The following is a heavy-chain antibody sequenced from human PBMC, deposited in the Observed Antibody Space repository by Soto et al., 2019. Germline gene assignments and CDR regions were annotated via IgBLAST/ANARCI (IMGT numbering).Heavy chain of an antibody. CDR2: VSSSGTT. J-gene: IGHJ3*01. CDR1: SDSVSGGGFY. CDR3: ARHNRYAYDDLDF. V-gene: IGHV4-61*08. Sequence: PSETLSLTCTVSSDSVSGGGFYWTWIRQPPGKGLEWLGFVSSSGTTNYNPSLKSRLIISMDTSKKQFSLRLRSVTTPDTAVYYCARHNRYAYDDLDFWGHGTMVTVSS. D-gene: IGHD3-22*01.